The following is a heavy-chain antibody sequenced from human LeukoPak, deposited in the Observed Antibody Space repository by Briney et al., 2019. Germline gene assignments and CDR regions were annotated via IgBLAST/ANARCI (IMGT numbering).Heavy chain of an antibody. V-gene: IGHV3-30-3*01. CDR3: ARELPGDYHYYYGMDV. J-gene: IGHJ6*02. CDR2: ISYDGSNK. Sequence: GGSLRLSCAASGFTFSSYAMHWVRQAPGKGLEWVAVISYDGSNKYYADSVKGRFTISRDNSKNTLYLQMNSLRAEDTAVYYCARELPGDYHYYYGMDVWGQGTTVTVSS. CDR1: GFTFSSYA. D-gene: IGHD4-17*01.